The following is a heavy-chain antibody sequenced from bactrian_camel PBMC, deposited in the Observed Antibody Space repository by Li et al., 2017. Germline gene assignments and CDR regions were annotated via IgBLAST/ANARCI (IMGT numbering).Heavy chain of an antibody. J-gene: IGHJ4*01. CDR2: INRGSGRT. CDR3: TANPIY. Sequence: VQLVESGGGLVQPGGFLRLSCAASGFTFSSYGMSWVRQAPGKGLEWVSAINRGSGRTYYADSVKGRFAISRDNAKNMLYLQLNSLKTEDMAMYYCTANPIYWGQGTQVTVS. D-gene: IGHD4*01. V-gene: IGHV3S40*01. CDR1: GFTFSSYG.